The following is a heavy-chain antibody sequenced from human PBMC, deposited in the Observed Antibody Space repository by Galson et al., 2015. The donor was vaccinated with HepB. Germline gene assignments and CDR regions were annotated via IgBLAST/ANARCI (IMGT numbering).Heavy chain of an antibody. CDR3: AKTGAGHYLES. CDR2: ISHDGAYI. J-gene: IGHJ4*02. Sequence: SLRLSCAASGFTFSISHFNWVRQTPGRGLEWVSAISHDGAYIFYADSVKGRFTLSRDNFKNTVFLQLNSLRADDTAVYYCAKTGAGHYLESWGQGTLVTVSS. V-gene: IGHV3-23*01. D-gene: IGHD3-10*01. CDR1: GFTFSISH.